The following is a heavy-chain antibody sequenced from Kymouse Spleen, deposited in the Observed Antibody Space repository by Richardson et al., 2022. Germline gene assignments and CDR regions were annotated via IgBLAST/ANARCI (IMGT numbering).Heavy chain of an antibody. CDR3: ARGYYDSSGYYSLYYYYYGMDV. CDR1: GGSISSSNW. CDR2: IYHSGST. J-gene: IGHJ6*02. D-gene: IGHD3-22*01. Sequence: QVQLQESGPGLVKPSGTLSLTCAVSGGSISSSNWWSWVRQPPGKGLEWIGEIYHSGSTNYNPSLKSRVTISVDKSKNQFSLKLSSVTAADTAVYYCARGYYDSSGYYSLYYYYYGMDVWGQGTTVTVSS. V-gene: IGHV4-4*02.